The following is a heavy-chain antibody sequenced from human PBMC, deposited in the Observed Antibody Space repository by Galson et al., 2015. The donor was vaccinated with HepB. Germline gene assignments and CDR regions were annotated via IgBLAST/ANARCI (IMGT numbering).Heavy chain of an antibody. J-gene: IGHJ5*02. Sequence: SLRLSCATSGFTFSSYGMHWVRQAPGKGLEWVAVIWYDGSNKYYADSVKGRFTISRDKSKNTLSLQMNSLRAEDTAVYYCARDGLNLVVVPAAMEFDPWGQGTLVTVSS. D-gene: IGHD2-2*01. CDR1: GFTFSSYG. CDR2: IWYDGSNK. CDR3: ARDGLNLVVVPAAMEFDP. V-gene: IGHV3-33*01.